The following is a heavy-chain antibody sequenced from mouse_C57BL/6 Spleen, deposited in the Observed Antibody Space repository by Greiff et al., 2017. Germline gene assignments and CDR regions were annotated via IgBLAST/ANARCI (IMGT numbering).Heavy chain of an antibody. Sequence: EVMLVESGAGLVKPGGSLKLSCAASGFTFSSYAMSWVRQTPEKRLEWVAYISSGGDYIYYADTVKGRFTISRDNARNTLYLQMSSLKSEDTAMYYCTREGYYYGSSYGYFDVWGTGTTVTVSS. J-gene: IGHJ1*03. CDR3: TREGYYYGSSYGYFDV. CDR2: ISSGGDYI. V-gene: IGHV5-9-1*02. CDR1: GFTFSSYA. D-gene: IGHD1-1*01.